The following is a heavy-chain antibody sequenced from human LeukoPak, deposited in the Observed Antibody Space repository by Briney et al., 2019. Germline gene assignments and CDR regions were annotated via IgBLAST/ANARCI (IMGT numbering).Heavy chain of an antibody. Sequence: PSETLSLTCTVSGYAISSGYYWGWTRQPPGKGLEWIGSIYHSGSTYYNPSLKSRVTISVDTPKNHFSLKLSSVTAADTAVYYCARGEDIVVVVAAYAFDIWGQGTMVTVSS. CDR3: ARGEDIVVVVAAYAFDI. CDR2: IYHSGST. J-gene: IGHJ3*02. V-gene: IGHV4-38-2*02. CDR1: GYAISSGYY. D-gene: IGHD2-15*01.